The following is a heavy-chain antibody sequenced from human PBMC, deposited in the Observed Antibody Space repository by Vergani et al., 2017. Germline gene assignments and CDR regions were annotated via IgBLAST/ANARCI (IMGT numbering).Heavy chain of an antibody. V-gene: IGHV3-9*01. D-gene: IGHD4-17*01. Sequence: EVQLVESGGGLVQPGRSLRLSCAASGFTFDDYAMHWVRQAPGKGLEWVSGISWNSGSIGYADSVKGRFTISRDNAKNSLYLQMNSLRAEDTALYYCASDGDYYGGQGTLVTVSS. CDR1: GFTFDDYA. CDR2: ISWNSGSI. J-gene: IGHJ4*02. CDR3: ASDGDYY.